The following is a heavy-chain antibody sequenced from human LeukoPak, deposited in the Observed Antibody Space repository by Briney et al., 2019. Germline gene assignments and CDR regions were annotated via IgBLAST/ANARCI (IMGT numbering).Heavy chain of an antibody. CDR1: GFTFSSYG. CDR3: AKDLADGGWFDP. CDR2: IRYDGRNK. Sequence: GGSLRLSCAASGFTFSSYGMHWVRQAPGKGLEWVTFIRYDGRNKYYADSVKGRFTISRDNSKNTLYLQMNSLRAEDTAVYYCAKDLADGGWFDPWGRGTLVTVSS. V-gene: IGHV3-30*02. D-gene: IGHD3-10*01. J-gene: IGHJ5*02.